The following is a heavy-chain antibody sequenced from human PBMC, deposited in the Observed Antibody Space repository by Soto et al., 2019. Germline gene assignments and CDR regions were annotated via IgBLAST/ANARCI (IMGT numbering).Heavy chain of an antibody. V-gene: IGHV3-23*01. D-gene: IGHD5-18*01. CDR3: AKGGYTYGLDP. CDR1: GFSFSSSA. Sequence: EVQLLESGGGSAQPGGSLRLSCAASGFSFSSSAMSWVRQAPGKGLEWVSAISESGDNTFYADSVKGRFTISRENSNSALYLQMDTLRADDTALYFCAKGGYTYGLDPWGQGTLVTVSS. CDR2: ISESGDNT. J-gene: IGHJ5*02.